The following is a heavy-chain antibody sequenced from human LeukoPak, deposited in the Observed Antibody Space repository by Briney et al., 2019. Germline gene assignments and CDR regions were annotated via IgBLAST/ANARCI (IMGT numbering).Heavy chain of an antibody. CDR1: GGTFSSYT. CDR3: ARGSSYGFSMGY. J-gene: IGHJ4*02. CDR2: IIPIFGTS. Sequence: SVKVSCKASGGTFSSYTINWVRQAPGQGLEWMGGIIPIFGTSNSAQKLQGRVTMTTDTSTSTAYMELRSLRSDDTAVYYCARGSSYGFSMGYWGQGTLVTVSS. V-gene: IGHV1-69*05. D-gene: IGHD3-16*01.